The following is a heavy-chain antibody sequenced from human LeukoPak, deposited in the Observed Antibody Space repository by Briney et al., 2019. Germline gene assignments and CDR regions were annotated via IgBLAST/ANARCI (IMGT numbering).Heavy chain of an antibody. Sequence: GGSLRLSCAASGFTFSSFWMHWVRQAPGKGLVWVSRIDTDGSSTSYADSVKGRFTISRDNAKNTLYLQMNSLRADDTAVYYCARGLKAVAPTGYYYYMDVWGKGTTVTVSS. J-gene: IGHJ6*03. CDR1: GFTFSSFW. D-gene: IGHD6-19*01. CDR2: IDTDGSST. CDR3: ARGLKAVAPTGYYYYMDV. V-gene: IGHV3-74*01.